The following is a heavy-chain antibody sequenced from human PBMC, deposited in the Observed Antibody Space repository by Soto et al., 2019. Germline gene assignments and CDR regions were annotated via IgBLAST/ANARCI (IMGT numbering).Heavy chain of an antibody. CDR3: AKWDLGYCSSTSCYEAGMDV. J-gene: IGHJ6*02. D-gene: IGHD2-2*01. CDR1: GFPFSSYG. CDR2: ISYDGSNK. Sequence: PGGSLRLSCAAAGFPFSSYGMHWVRQAPGKGLEWVAVISYDGSNKYYADSVKGRFTISRDNSKNTLYLQMNSLRAEDTAVYYCAKWDLGYCSSTSCYEAGMDVWGQGTTVTVSS. V-gene: IGHV3-30*18.